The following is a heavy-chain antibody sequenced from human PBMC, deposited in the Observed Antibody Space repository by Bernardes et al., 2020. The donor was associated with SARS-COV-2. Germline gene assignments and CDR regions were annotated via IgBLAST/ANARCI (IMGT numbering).Heavy chain of an antibody. CDR1: GFTFSNYG. CDR3: AKDLMDYQLPMGTFDY. CDR2: ISYEGSVK. Sequence: GGSLRLSCAATGFTFSNYGMHWVRQAPGKGLEWVAVISYEGSVKYYSESVKGRFTISRDNSENTLFLQMNSLRTEDTALYYCAKDLMDYQLPMGTFDYWGQGSPVTVSS. V-gene: IGHV3-30*18. J-gene: IGHJ4*02. D-gene: IGHD2-2*01.